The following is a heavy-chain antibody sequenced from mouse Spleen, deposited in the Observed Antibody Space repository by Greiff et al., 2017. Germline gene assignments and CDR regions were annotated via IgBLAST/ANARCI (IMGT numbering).Heavy chain of an antibody. CDR3: ARSAARAFAY. Sequence: QVQLQQSGAELVRPGASVTLSCKASGYTFTDYEMHWVKQTPVHGLEWIGAIDPETGGTAYNQKFKGKAILTADKSSSTAYMELRSLTSEDSAVYYCARSAARAFAYWGQGTLVTVSA. CDR1: GYTFTDYE. J-gene: IGHJ3*01. CDR2: IDPETGGT. D-gene: IGHD3-1*01. V-gene: IGHV1-15*01.